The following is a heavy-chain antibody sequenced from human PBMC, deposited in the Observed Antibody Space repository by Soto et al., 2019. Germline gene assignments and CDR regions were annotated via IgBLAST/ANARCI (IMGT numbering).Heavy chain of an antibody. J-gene: IGHJ4*02. CDR1: GDPITSYF. V-gene: IGHV4-4*07. CDR2: LFPGGPT. Sequence: SETLSLTCNVSGDPITSYFWSWIRQPAGKGLEWIGHLFPGGPTSHNTSLKSRVSMSMDTSKNQFSLTLTSVTAADTAVYFCARTLSGFTYGSRQFYFDYWGQGTLVTVSS. CDR3: ARTLSGFTYGSRQFYFDY. D-gene: IGHD5-18*01.